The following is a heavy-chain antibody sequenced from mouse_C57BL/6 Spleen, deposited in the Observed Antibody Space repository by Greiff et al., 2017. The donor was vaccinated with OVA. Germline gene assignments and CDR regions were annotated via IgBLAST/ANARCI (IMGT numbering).Heavy chain of an antibody. J-gene: IGHJ2*01. CDR2: IYPGDGDT. Sequence: QVQLKESGPELVKPGASVKISCKASGYAFSSSWMTWVKQRPGKGLEWIGRIYPGDGDTNYNGKFKGKATLTADKSSSTAYMQLSSLTSEDSAVYFCARAYYDYNYFDYWGQGTTLTVSS. D-gene: IGHD2-4*01. CDR1: GYAFSSSW. CDR3: ARAYYDYNYFDY. V-gene: IGHV1-82*01.